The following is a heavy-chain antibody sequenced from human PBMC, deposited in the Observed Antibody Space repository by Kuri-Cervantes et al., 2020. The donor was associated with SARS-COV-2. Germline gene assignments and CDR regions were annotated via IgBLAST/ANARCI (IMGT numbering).Heavy chain of an antibody. CDR1: DVSMSSYY. J-gene: IGHJ4*02. V-gene: IGHV4-59*12. CDR3: ARGIGGSALCYFDY. D-gene: IGHD1-26*01. Sequence: GSLRLSCNVSDVSMSSYYWTWIRQSAGKGPEWIGYIYYSGSTNYNPSLKSRVTISVDTSKNQFSLKLSSVTAADTAVYYCARGIGGSALCYFDYWGQGTLVTVSS. CDR2: IYYSGST.